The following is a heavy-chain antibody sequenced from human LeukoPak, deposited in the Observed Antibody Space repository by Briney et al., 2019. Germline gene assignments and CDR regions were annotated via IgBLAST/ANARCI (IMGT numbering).Heavy chain of an antibody. V-gene: IGHV3-66*01. D-gene: IGHD3-10*01. CDR1: GFTFGRNY. J-gene: IGHJ6*02. CDR3: ARDTGRVYYYGMDV. CDR2: IYSGGST. Sequence: GGSLRLSWAASGFTFGRNYMRWVSQAQGKGLGWVSVIYSGGSTYYADSVKGRFTISRDNPKNTLYLQMNSLRAEDTAVYYCARDTGRVYYYGMDVWGQGTTVAVSS.